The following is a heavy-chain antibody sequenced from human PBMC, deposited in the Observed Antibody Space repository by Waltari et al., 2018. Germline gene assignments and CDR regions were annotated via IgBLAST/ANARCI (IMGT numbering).Heavy chain of an antibody. CDR1: GGSMNSYY. Sequence: QVQLQESGPGLVKPSETLSLTCTVSGGSMNSYYWSWILQPPGKGLEWIGYMYFTGNTYYNPSLKSRVTISLDTSKKQFSLRLTSVTAADTALYFCARTPLGYCSGGNCYSGYYFDYWGQGTLVTVSS. D-gene: IGHD2-15*01. CDR3: ARTPLGYCSGGNCYSGYYFDY. CDR2: MYFTGNT. V-gene: IGHV4-59*01. J-gene: IGHJ4*02.